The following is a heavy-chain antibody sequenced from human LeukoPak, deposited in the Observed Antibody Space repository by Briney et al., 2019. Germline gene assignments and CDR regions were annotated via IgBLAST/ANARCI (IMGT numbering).Heavy chain of an antibody. Sequence: GESLKISCKGSGYSFTSYWIGWVRQMPGKGLEWMGIIYPGDSDTRYSPSFQGQVTISADRSISTAYLQWSSLKASDTAMYYCARLTYCAGGSCPYDTFDVWGQGTMVTVSS. CDR1: GYSFTSYW. CDR2: IYPGDSDT. J-gene: IGHJ3*01. V-gene: IGHV5-51*01. D-gene: IGHD2-15*01. CDR3: ARLTYCAGGSCPYDTFDV.